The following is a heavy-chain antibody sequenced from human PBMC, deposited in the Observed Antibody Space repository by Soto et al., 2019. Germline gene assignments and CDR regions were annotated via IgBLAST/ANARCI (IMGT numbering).Heavy chain of an antibody. CDR1: GFSLSTSGVG. Sequence: QITLKESGPTLVKPTQTLTLTCTFSGFSLSTSGVGVGWIRQPPGKALEWLALIYWNDDKRYSPSLKSRLTITKDTSKNQVVLTMTNMDPVDTATYYCAHINYPWGGYSSSSHKGTVYHFDYWGQGTLVTVSS. CDR3: AHINYPWGGYSSSSHKGTVYHFDY. V-gene: IGHV2-5*01. D-gene: IGHD6-6*01. CDR2: IYWNDDK. J-gene: IGHJ4*02.